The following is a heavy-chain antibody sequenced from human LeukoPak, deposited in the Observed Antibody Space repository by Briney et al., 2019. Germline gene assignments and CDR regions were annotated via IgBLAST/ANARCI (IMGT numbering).Heavy chain of an antibody. CDR1: GYTFTSYG. V-gene: IGHV1-18*01. Sequence: ASVKVSCKASGYTFTSYGISWVRQAPGQGLEWMGWISAYNGNTNYAQKLQGRVTMTTDTSTSTAYMELRSLRSDDTAVYYCARDSFSSNWNDGFDDWGQGTLVTVSS. CDR3: ARDSFSSNWNDGFDD. CDR2: ISAYNGNT. D-gene: IGHD1-1*01. J-gene: IGHJ4*02.